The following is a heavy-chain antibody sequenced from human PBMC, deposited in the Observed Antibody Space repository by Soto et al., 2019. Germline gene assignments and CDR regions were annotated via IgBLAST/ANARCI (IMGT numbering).Heavy chain of an antibody. J-gene: IGHJ5*02. V-gene: IGHV6-1*01. CDR1: GDSVSSNNAA. D-gene: IGHD3-10*01. CDR2: TYYRSRFFS. CDR3: VRDRYSSSGWFDP. Sequence: SQTLSLTCAISGDSVSSNNAAWNWIRQSPSRGLEWLGRTYYRSRFFSDYAESVKSRIIINPDTSKNQFPLQLKSVTPEDTAVYYCVRDRYSSSGWFDPWGQGTPVTVSS.